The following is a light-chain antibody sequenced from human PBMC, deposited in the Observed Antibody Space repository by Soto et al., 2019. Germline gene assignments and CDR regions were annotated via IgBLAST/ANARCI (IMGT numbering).Light chain of an antibody. CDR1: QSLLHSNGYNY. CDR2: LGS. CDR3: MQALQTPWT. Sequence: DIVMTQSPLSLPVTPGEPASISCRSSQSLLHSNGYNYLGWYLQKPGQSPQLLIYLGSNRASGVPDRFSGSGSGTDFTLKISRVEAEDVGVYYCMQALQTPWTFGQGTKVDNK. J-gene: IGKJ1*01. V-gene: IGKV2-28*01.